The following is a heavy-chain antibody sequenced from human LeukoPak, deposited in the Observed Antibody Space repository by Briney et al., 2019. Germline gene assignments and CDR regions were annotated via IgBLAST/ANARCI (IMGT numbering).Heavy chain of an antibody. CDR1: GFTFTNYA. Sequence: GGSLRLSCAASGFTFTNYAMNWVRQAPGKGLEWVSTISVSGATTYYADSVKGRFTISRDNSKNTLYLQMNSLRAEDTAVYYCAKAPKLLDFDYWGQGALVTASS. V-gene: IGHV3-23*01. CDR3: AKAPKLLDFDY. J-gene: IGHJ4*02. CDR2: ISVSGATT. D-gene: IGHD2-15*01.